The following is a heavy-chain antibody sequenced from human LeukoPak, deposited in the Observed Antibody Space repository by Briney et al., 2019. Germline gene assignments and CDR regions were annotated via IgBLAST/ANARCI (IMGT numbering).Heavy chain of an antibody. V-gene: IGHV4-34*01. CDR1: GGSFSGYY. CDR2: INHSGST. J-gene: IGHJ2*01. Sequence: SETLSLTCAVYGGSFSGYYWSWIRQPPGKGLEWIGEINHSGSTNYNPSLKSRVTMSVDTSKNQFSLKLSSVTAADTAVYYCARDRTYFDLWGRGTLVTVSS. CDR3: ARDRTYFDL.